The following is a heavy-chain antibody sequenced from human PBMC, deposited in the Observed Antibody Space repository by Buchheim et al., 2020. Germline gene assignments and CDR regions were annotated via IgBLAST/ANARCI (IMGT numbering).Heavy chain of an antibody. D-gene: IGHD2-8*01. V-gene: IGHV4-59*01. CDR3: ARLNVLSRRHFDY. CDR1: GGSITGYY. J-gene: IGHJ4*02. CDR2: IFYSGNT. Sequence: QVQLQESGPGLLKPSETLSLTCCVSGGSITGYYWSWIRQAPGKGLECIGYIFYSGNTDYKPSLKSRVTMSVDSSKNQFSLRLTSVTAADTAVYYCARLNVLSRRHFDYWGQGIL.